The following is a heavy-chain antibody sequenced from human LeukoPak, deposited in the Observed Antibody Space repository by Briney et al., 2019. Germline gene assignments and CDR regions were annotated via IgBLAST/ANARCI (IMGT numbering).Heavy chain of an antibody. Sequence: SETLSLTCYVSGGSISTYYWTWIRQPPGKGLEWIGHIYYSGRTQYNPSLKSRVTISLDTSKNQFSLNLSSVTAADTAVYYCARGGYYGSGNDFRFDPWGQGTLVTVSS. J-gene: IGHJ5*02. V-gene: IGHV4-59*08. CDR2: IYYSGRT. CDR1: GGSISTYY. CDR3: ARGGYYGSGNDFRFDP. D-gene: IGHD3-10*01.